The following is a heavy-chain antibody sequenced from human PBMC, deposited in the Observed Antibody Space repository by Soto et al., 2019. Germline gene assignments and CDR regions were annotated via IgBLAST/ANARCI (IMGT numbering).Heavy chain of an antibody. Sequence: QVQLVQSGAEVKKPGASVKVSCKASGYTFTTYALHWVRQAPGQRLEWMGWINVDNSNTKYSQKFQGRVTITRDTSASKAYMELSGLRSEDTAVYYCARDVPAAGNPNRVGYYMDVWGKGTTVTVSS. CDR2: INVDNSNT. CDR1: GYTFTTYA. D-gene: IGHD6-13*01. V-gene: IGHV1-3*01. CDR3: ARDVPAAGNPNRVGYYMDV. J-gene: IGHJ6*03.